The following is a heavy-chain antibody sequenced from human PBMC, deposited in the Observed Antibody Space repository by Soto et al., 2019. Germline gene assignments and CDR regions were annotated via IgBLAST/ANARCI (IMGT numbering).Heavy chain of an antibody. Sequence: GGSLRLSCAASGFPFSSYAMSWVRQAPGKGLEWVSAISGSGGSTYYADSVKGRFTISRDNSKNTLYLQMNSLRAEDTAVYYCAKDLVGPEVIIAAAGNDYWGQGTLVTVSS. D-gene: IGHD6-13*01. CDR3: AKDLVGPEVIIAAAGNDY. CDR1: GFPFSSYA. CDR2: ISGSGGST. V-gene: IGHV3-23*01. J-gene: IGHJ4*02.